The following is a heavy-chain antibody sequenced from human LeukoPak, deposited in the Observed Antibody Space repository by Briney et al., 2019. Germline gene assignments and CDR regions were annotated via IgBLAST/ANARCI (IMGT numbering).Heavy chain of an antibody. Sequence: GGSLRLSCAASGFTFSSYGMHWVRQAPGKGLVWVSRINSDGSSAVYADSVKGRFTISRDNAKNTLYLQMNSLRAEDTAVYYCSTVAGTFSDAFDIWGQGTMVTVSS. D-gene: IGHD6-19*01. J-gene: IGHJ3*02. CDR2: INSDGSSA. CDR1: GFTFSSYG. V-gene: IGHV3-74*01. CDR3: STVAGTFSDAFDI.